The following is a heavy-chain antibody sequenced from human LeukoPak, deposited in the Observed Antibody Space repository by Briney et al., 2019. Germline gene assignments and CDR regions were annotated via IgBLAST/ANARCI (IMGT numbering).Heavy chain of an antibody. V-gene: IGHV3-30*03. CDR2: TSYDGGDK. D-gene: IGHD3-22*01. CDR1: GFTFSSSV. Sequence: GGSLRLSCAASGFTFSSSVMHWVRQAPGKGLEWVTVTSYDGGDKYYADSVKGRFTISRDNSKNMLYLQMNSLRAEDTAVYYCASLTYYYDSSGYYNFDYWGQGTLVTVSS. CDR3: ASLTYYYDSSGYYNFDY. J-gene: IGHJ4*02.